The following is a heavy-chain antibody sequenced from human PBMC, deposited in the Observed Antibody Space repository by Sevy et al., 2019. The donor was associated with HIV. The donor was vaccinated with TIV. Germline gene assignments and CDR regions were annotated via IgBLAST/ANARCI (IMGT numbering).Heavy chain of an antibody. Sequence: GGSLRLSCAASGFTFNHYSLHWLRQAPGKGLEWVAFVSYDGWPKYYADSVKGRFTIFRVNSKKTISLQMDNLRPEDTALYYCATDGATSLNSAYFFDYWGRGTLVTVSS. CDR1: GFTFNHYS. V-gene: IGHV3-30*04. J-gene: IGHJ4*02. CDR3: ATDGATSLNSAYFFDY. CDR2: VSYDGWPK. D-gene: IGHD5-12*01.